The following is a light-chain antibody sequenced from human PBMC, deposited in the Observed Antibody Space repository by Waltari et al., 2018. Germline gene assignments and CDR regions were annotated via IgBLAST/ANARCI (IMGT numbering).Light chain of an antibody. V-gene: IGLV1-40*01. J-gene: IGLJ2*01. CDR3: QSFDNNLGGYVI. CDR1: RSNIGTGYD. Sequence: QSVLTQLPSVSGAPGQRVTISCTGSRSNIGTGYDVHWYQQLPGKAPKLLIYGDRIRPSGVPDRFSGSKSDTSASLAITGLQAEDEADYYCQSFDNNLGGYVIFGGGTKLIVL. CDR2: GDR.